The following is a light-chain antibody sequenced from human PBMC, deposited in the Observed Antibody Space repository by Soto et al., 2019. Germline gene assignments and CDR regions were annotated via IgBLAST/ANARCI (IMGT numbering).Light chain of an antibody. CDR1: QSITTY. CDR2: AAS. J-gene: IGKJ4*01. CDR3: QQIYSAPLT. Sequence: DIQMTQSPSSLSASVGDRVTITCRASQSITTYLNWYRQKPGKAPKLLIYAASSLQSGVPSRFSGSRSETEVTLSISSLQPEDFATYFCQQIYSAPLTFGGGTKVEIK. V-gene: IGKV1-39*01.